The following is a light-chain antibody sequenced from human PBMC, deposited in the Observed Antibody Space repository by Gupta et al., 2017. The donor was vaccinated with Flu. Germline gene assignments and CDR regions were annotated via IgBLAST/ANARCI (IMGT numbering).Light chain of an antibody. CDR2: WAS. CDR3: QQYISTPPT. CDR1: PNILHRFNNKEY. J-gene: IGKJ5*01. Sequence: NCKPSPNILHRFNNKEYLAWYQQKPGQPPKLLLYWASTRDSGVPDRFSGSGSGTDFTLTISSLQPDDVGIYYCQQYISTPPTFGQGTRLEI. V-gene: IGKV4-1*01.